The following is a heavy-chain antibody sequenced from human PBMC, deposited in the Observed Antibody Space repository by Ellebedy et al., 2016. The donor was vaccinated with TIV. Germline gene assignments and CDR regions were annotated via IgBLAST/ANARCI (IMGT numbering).Heavy chain of an antibody. J-gene: IGHJ6*02. V-gene: IGHV4-34*01. CDR3: ARATVTLRYYYYGMDV. CDR1: GGSFSGYY. D-gene: IGHD4-11*01. CDR2: INHSGST. Sequence: SETLSLXXAVYGGSFSGYYWSWIRQPPGKGLEWIGEINHSGSTNYNPSLKSRVTISVDTSKNQFSLNLSSVTAADTAVYYCARATVTLRYYYYGMDVWGQGTTVTVSS.